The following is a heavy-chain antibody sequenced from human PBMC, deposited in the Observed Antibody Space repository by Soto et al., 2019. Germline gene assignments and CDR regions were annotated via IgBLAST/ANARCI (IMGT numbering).Heavy chain of an antibody. D-gene: IGHD3-16*02. J-gene: IGHJ3*02. CDR1: GFTFDDYA. V-gene: IGHV3-9*01. CDR2: ISWNSGSI. Sequence: EVQLVESGGGLVQPGRSLRLSCAASGFTFDDYAMHWARQAPGKGLEWVSGISWNSGSIGYADSVKGRFTISRDNAKNSLYLQMNSLRAEDTALYYCAKDLGELSLYPYDAFDIWGQGTMVTVSS. CDR3: AKDLGELSLYPYDAFDI.